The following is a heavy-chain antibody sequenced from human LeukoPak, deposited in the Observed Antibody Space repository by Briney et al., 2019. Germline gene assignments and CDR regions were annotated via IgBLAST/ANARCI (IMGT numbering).Heavy chain of an antibody. Sequence: ASVKVSCKASGYTFSGSGWYLYWLRQAPGQGLECLGWIYPNNGATSYAQKFQGRVAMTRDTSVSTAYMELSRLRPDDTDVYFCARDGPAQMVEFDNWGQGTLVTVSS. D-gene: IGHD3-10*01. CDR3: ARDGPAQMVEFDN. CDR1: GYTFSGSGWY. V-gene: IGHV1-2*02. J-gene: IGHJ4*02. CDR2: IYPNNGAT.